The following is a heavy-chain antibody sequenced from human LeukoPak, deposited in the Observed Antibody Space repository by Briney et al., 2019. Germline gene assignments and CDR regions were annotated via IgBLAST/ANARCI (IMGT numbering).Heavy chain of an antibody. V-gene: IGHV3-53*01. Sequence: GGSLRLSCAVSGITVSNIFMSWVRQAPGKGLEWVSIIFSGGNTYYTDSVKGRFTISRDNSKNTLYLQMNRLRAEDTAVYYCAIERDDGDLNPHFDYWGQRTLVTVSS. CDR1: GITVSNIF. J-gene: IGHJ4*02. D-gene: IGHD4-17*01. CDR2: IFSGGNT. CDR3: AIERDDGDLNPHFDY.